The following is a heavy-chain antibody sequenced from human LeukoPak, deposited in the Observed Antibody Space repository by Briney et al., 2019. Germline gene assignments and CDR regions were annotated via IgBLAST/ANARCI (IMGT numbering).Heavy chain of an antibody. CDR2: IIPIFGTA. CDR3: ANSGYCSSTSCYWSADFDY. D-gene: IGHD2-2*01. Sequence: ASVKVSCKASGGTFSSYAISWVRQAPGQGLEWMGGIIPIFGTANYAQKFQGRVTITADESTSTAYMELSSLRSEDTAVYYCANSGYCSSTSCYWSADFDYWGQGTLVTVSS. V-gene: IGHV1-69*13. J-gene: IGHJ4*02. CDR1: GGTFSSYA.